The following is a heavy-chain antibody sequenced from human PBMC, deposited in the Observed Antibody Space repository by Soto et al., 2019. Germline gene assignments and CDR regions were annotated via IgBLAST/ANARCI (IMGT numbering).Heavy chain of an antibody. CDR2: VTGSGGNT. CDR1: GFTFSSYA. J-gene: IGHJ4*02. CDR3: AKGYCSSTSCYRFDY. V-gene: IGHV3-23*01. Sequence: EVQLLESGGGLVQPGGSLRLSCATSGFTFSSYAMSWVRQAPGKGLEWVSAVTGSGGNTYYTDSVKGRFTISRDSSKNTLYLQMNSLRAEDTAVYYCAKGYCSSTSCYRFDYWGQGTLVTVSS. D-gene: IGHD2-2*01.